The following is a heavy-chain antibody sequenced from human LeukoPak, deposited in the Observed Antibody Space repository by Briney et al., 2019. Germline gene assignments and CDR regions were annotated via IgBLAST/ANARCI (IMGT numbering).Heavy chain of an antibody. CDR2: INHSGST. CDR1: GGSFSGYY. CDR3: ARGQLERPYYYYYMDV. J-gene: IGHJ6*03. D-gene: IGHD1-1*01. V-gene: IGHV4-34*01. Sequence: SETLSLTCAVYGGSFSGYYWSWIRQPPGKGLEWIGEINHSGSTNYNPSLKSRVTISVDTSKNQFSLKLSSVTAADTAVYYCARGQLERPYYYYYMDVWGKGTTVTVSS.